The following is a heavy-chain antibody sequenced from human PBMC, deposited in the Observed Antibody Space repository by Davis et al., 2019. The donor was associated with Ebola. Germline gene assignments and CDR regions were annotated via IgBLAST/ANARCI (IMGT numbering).Heavy chain of an antibody. CDR2: ISGSGGTT. D-gene: IGHD3-3*01. J-gene: IGHJ6*04. CDR3: AKDLGDFWSSYYYISHGMDV. CDR1: GFTFSTCA. Sequence: GESLKISCEASGFTFSTCAMSWVRQAPGKGLEWVSGISGSGGTTYYADSVKGRLTISRDNSKSTLYLQMNSLRAEDTAVYYCAKDLGDFWSSYYYISHGMDVWGKGTTVTVS. V-gene: IGHV3-23*01.